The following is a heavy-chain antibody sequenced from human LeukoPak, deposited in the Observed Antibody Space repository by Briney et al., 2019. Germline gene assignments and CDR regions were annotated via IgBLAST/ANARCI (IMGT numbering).Heavy chain of an antibody. CDR2: ISGSSSYI. D-gene: IGHD3-22*01. CDR1: GFTFSSYS. CDR3: ARRPTDSYSSGYYYFDY. Sequence: GGSLSLSCAASGFTFSSYSMNGVRQAPGEGLECVSYISGSSSYIYYADSVKGRFSISKDNAKNSLYLQMNSLRAEDTAVYYCARRPTDSYSSGYYYFDYWGQGTLVTVSS. J-gene: IGHJ4*01. V-gene: IGHV3-21*01.